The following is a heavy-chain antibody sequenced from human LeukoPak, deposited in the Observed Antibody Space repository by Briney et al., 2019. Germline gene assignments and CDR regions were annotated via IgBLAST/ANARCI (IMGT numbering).Heavy chain of an antibody. V-gene: IGHV3-23*01. CDR1: GFTFSSYA. CDR2: ISGSGDST. Sequence: GGSLRLSCAASGFTFSSYAMSWVRQAPGKGLEWVSAISGSGDSTFYADSVKGRFTISRDNSQNTLYVQMNSLRAEDTAVYYCAKDQGYSSAWYSRDGFDMWGQGTMVTVSS. J-gene: IGHJ3*02. D-gene: IGHD6-19*01. CDR3: AKDQGYSSAWYSRDGFDM.